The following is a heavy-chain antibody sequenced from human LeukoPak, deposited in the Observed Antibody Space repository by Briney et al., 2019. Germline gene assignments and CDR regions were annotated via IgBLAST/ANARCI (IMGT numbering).Heavy chain of an antibody. CDR3: AGEKCSGGSCYMGIDAFDI. CDR2: ISAYNGNT. V-gene: IGHV1-18*04. D-gene: IGHD2-15*01. Sequence: ASVKVSCKASGYTFTSYGISWVRQAPGQGLEWMGWISAYNGNTNYAQKLQGRVTMTTDTSTSTAYMELRSLRSDDTAVYYCAGEKCSGGSCYMGIDAFDIWGQGTMVTVSS. J-gene: IGHJ3*02. CDR1: GYTFTSYG.